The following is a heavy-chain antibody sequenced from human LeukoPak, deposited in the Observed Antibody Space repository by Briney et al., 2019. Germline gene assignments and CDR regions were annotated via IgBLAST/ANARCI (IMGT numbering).Heavy chain of an antibody. CDR1: GFTFSSYA. D-gene: IGHD3-16*02. Sequence: GGSLTLSCAASGFTFSSYAMSWVRQAPGKGLEWVSAISGSGGSTYYADSVKGRFTISRDNSKNTLYLQMNSLRAEDTAVYYCAKEGVWGSYRYNFDYWGQGTLVTVSS. V-gene: IGHV3-23*01. CDR2: ISGSGGST. J-gene: IGHJ4*02. CDR3: AKEGVWGSYRYNFDY.